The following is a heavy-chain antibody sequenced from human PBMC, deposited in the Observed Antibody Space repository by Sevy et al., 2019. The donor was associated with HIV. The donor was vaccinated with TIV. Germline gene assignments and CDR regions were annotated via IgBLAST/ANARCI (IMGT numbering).Heavy chain of an antibody. J-gene: IGHJ1*01. Sequence: GGSLRLSCAASGFTFSIYGMHWVRQAPGKGLEWVAFIRYDGSNKYYADSVKGRFTISRDNSKNTLYLQMNSLRAEDTAVYYCAKGSGVVVPAATPFQHWGQGTLVTVSS. D-gene: IGHD2-2*01. CDR2: IRYDGSNK. V-gene: IGHV3-30*02. CDR1: GFTFSIYG. CDR3: AKGSGVVVPAATPFQH.